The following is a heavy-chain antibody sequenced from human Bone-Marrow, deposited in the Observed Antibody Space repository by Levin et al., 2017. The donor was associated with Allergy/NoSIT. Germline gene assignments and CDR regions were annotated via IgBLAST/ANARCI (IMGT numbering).Heavy chain of an antibody. CDR1: ESTFNTYA. D-gene: IGHD7-27*01. Sequence: PGGSLRLSCTASESTFNTYAMTWVRQAPGKGLEWVSSISGSGGSTNYADSVKGRFTISRDNSKNTLYVQMNSLRAEDTAVYYCVKVLWGSYFYGMDVWGQGTTVTVSS. CDR3: VKVLWGSYFYGMDV. J-gene: IGHJ6*02. CDR2: ISGSGGST. V-gene: IGHV3-23*01.